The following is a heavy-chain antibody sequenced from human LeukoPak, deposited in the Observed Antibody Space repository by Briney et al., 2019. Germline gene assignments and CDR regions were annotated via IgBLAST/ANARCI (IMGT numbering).Heavy chain of an antibody. CDR3: ARGQYSSSWWFDP. D-gene: IGHD6-6*01. CDR1: GGSISSSFYY. V-gene: IGHV4-39*07. CDR2: IYYSGSS. Sequence: SETLSLTCTVSGGSISSSFYYWGWIRQPPGKGLEWIGSIYYSGSSYYNPSLKSRVTISVDTSKNQFSLKLSSVTAADTAVYYCARGQYSSSWWFDPWGQGTLVTVSS. J-gene: IGHJ5*02.